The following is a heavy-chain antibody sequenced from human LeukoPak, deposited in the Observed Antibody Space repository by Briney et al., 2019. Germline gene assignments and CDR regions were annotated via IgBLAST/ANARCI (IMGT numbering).Heavy chain of an antibody. CDR2: INSDGGGA. CDR1: GITFGNNW. J-gene: IGHJ5*02. CDR3: ARDVPHNWFDT. Sequence: PGGPLRFSCAASGITFGNNWMHWGRQGPGKGLVLISRINSDGGGAIYAAFVKGRFTVPRDNAKNTLYMQMDSLRAEDTAVYYCARDVPHNWFDTWGQETLGTVSS. V-gene: IGHV3-74*01.